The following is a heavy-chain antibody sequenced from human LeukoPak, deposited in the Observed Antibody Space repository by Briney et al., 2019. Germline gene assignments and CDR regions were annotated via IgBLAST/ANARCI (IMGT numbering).Heavy chain of an antibody. J-gene: IGHJ6*03. Sequence: GGSLRLSCAASGLTFSNAWMSWVRQAPGKGLEWVGRIKSKTDGGTTDYAAPVKGRFTISRDDSKNTLYLQMNSLKTEDTAVYYCTTGGVVPAAPAGNYYYMDVWGKGTTVTVSS. V-gene: IGHV3-15*01. D-gene: IGHD2-2*01. CDR2: IKSKTDGGTT. CDR3: TTGGVVPAAPAGNYYYMDV. CDR1: GLTFSNAW.